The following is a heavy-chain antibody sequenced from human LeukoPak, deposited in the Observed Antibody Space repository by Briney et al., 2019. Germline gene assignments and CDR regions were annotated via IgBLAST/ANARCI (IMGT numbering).Heavy chain of an antibody. J-gene: IGHJ4*02. D-gene: IGHD5-24*01. CDR2: IYYSGST. V-gene: IGHV4-59*01. Sequence: SETLSLTCTVSGGSISSYYWRWIRQPPGKGLEWIGYIYYSGSTNYNPSLKSRLTISVDTSKNQFSLKLSSVTAADTAVYYCARGDGYNNPFDYWGQGTLVTVSS. CDR1: GGSISSYY. CDR3: ARGDGYNNPFDY.